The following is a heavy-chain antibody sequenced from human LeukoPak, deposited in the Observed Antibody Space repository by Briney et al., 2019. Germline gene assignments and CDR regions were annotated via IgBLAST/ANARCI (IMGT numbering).Heavy chain of an antibody. CDR3: ARGTYYPRTDAFDI. CDR2: IYTSGST. CDR1: GGSISSGSYY. V-gene: IGHV4-61*02. Sequence: SQTLSLTCTVSGGSISSGSYYWSWNRQPAGKGLEWIGRIYTSGSTNYNPSLKSRVTISVDTSKNQFSLKLSSVTAADTAVYYCARGTYYPRTDAFDIWGQGTMVTVSS. D-gene: IGHD3-10*01. J-gene: IGHJ3*02.